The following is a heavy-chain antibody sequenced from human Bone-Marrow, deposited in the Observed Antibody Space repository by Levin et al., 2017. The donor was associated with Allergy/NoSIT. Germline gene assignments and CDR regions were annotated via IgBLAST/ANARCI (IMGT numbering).Heavy chain of an antibody. J-gene: IGHJ6*02. V-gene: IGHV4-59*01. CDR2: VYYSGTT. D-gene: IGHD3-3*01. Sequence: SETLSLTCSVSLGSISHYYWSWIRQLPGKGLEWIGSVYYSGTTNYNPSLKSRVSISVDTSKNQFSPTLSSVTAADTAVYFCARDRLVDDFWSGPKRNYYYAEDVWGQGTTVTVSS. CDR1: LGSISHYY. CDR3: ARDRLVDDFWSGPKRNYYYAEDV.